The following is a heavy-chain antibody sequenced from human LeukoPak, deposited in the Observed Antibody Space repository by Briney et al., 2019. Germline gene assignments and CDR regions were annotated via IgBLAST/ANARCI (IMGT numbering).Heavy chain of an antibody. J-gene: IGHJ6*03. D-gene: IGHD5/OR15-5a*01. Sequence: SETLSLTCTLSGGSISSYYWSWIRQPAGKGLEWIGRVFTGGNTYYSPSLKSGVTISLDTCKNQVSLNLSSVTAADTAVYYCARGVSTIFNPYSYYMDVWGKGTTVTVSS. CDR2: VFTGGNT. V-gene: IGHV4-4*07. CDR3: ARGVSTIFNPYSYYMDV. CDR1: GGSISSYY.